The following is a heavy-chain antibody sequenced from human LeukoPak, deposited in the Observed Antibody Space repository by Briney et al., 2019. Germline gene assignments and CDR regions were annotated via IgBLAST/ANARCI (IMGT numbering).Heavy chain of an antibody. D-gene: IGHD3-3*01. V-gene: IGHV3-23*01. CDR1: GFTFSSYA. Sequence: PGGSLRLSCAASGFTFSSYAMSWVRQAPGKGLEWVSAISGSGGSTYYADSVKGRFTISRDNSKNTLYLQMNSLRAEDTAVYYCAKLELYYDFWSGYFDFDYWDQGTLVTVSS. J-gene: IGHJ4*02. CDR3: AKLELYYDFWSGYFDFDY. CDR2: ISGSGGST.